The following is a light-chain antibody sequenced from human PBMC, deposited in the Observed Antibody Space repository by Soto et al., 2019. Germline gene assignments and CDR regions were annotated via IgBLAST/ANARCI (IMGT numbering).Light chain of an antibody. Sequence: DIQMTQSPSSLSASVEDRVIITCRASQSISNHLNWYQQKPGKAPKLLIFSASSLQSGVPSRFSGSRSGPDFALTISSLQPEDFATYCCQQYYSYPTFGQGTRLEIK. CDR2: SAS. CDR3: QQYYSYPT. CDR1: QSISNH. J-gene: IGKJ5*01. V-gene: IGKV1-39*01.